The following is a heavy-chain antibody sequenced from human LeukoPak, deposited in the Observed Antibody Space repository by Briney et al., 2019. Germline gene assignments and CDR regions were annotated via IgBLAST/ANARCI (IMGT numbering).Heavy chain of an antibody. CDR1: GGSISSSSYY. CDR2: IYYSGST. Sequence: PSETLSLTCTVSGGSISSSSYYWGWIRQPPGKGLEWIGSIYYSGSTYYNPSLKSRVTISVDTSKNQFSLKLSSVIAADTAVYYCARTHQTMIVIHAFDTWGQGTMVTVSS. CDR3: ARTHQTMIVIHAFDT. J-gene: IGHJ3*02. D-gene: IGHD3-22*01. V-gene: IGHV4-39*07.